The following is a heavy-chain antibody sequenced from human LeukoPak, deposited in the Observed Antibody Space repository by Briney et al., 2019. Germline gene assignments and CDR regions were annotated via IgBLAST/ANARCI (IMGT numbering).Heavy chain of an antibody. CDR1: GGTFSSYA. V-gene: IGHV1-69*05. Sequence: ASVKVSCKASGGTFSSYAISWVRQAPGQGLEWMGRIIPIFGTANYAQKFQGRVTITMDESTSTAYMELSSLRSEDTAVYYCARDSGGERIQLWYFDYWGQGTLVTVSS. CDR2: IIPIFGTA. J-gene: IGHJ4*02. D-gene: IGHD5-18*01. CDR3: ARDSGGERIQLWYFDY.